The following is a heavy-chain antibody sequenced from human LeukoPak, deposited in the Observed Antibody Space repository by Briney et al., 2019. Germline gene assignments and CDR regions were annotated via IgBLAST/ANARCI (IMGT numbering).Heavy chain of an antibody. D-gene: IGHD3-10*01. V-gene: IGHV3-53*01. Sequence: GGSLRLSCAASGFTVSSNYMSWVRQAPGKGLEWVSVIYSGGSTYYADSVKGRFTISRDNSKNTLYLQMNSLRAEDTAVYYCARGTPRGFGELSPRLFDYWGQGTLVTVSS. CDR3: ARGTPRGFGELSPRLFDY. J-gene: IGHJ4*02. CDR1: GFTVSSNY. CDR2: IYSGGST.